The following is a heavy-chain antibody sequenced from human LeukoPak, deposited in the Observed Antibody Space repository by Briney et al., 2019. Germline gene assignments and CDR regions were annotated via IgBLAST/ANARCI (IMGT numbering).Heavy chain of an antibody. V-gene: IGHV4-59*01. CDR2: IYYSGST. D-gene: IGHD3-22*01. Sequence: SETLSLTCTVSGGSISSYYWSWIRQPPGKGRECIGYIYYSGSTNYNPSLKSRVTISVDTSKNQFSLKLSSVTAADTAVYYCARETPYYYDSSGYYFDYSGQGTLVTVSS. J-gene: IGHJ4*02. CDR3: ARETPYYYDSSGYYFDY. CDR1: GGSISSYY.